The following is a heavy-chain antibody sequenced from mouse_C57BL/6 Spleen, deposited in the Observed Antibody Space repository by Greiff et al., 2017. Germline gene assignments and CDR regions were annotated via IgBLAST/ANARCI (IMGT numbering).Heavy chain of an antibody. D-gene: IGHD2-4*01. Sequence: EVMLVESGGDLVKPGGSLKLSCAASGFTFSSYGMSWVRQTPDKRLEWVATISSGGSYTNYPDSVKGRFTIYRNNAKNTLYLQMSSLKSVETAMYYCARKYYDYDWYFDVWGTGTTVTVSS. CDR2: ISSGGSYT. V-gene: IGHV5-6*02. CDR1: GFTFSSYG. CDR3: ARKYYDYDWYFDV. J-gene: IGHJ1*03.